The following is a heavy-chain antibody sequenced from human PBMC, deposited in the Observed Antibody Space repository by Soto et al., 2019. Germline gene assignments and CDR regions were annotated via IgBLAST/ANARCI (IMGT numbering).Heavy chain of an antibody. CDR3: ARDLGPYSSGWYY. D-gene: IGHD6-19*01. CDR1: GFTFSSYG. CDR2: IWYDGSNK. J-gene: IGHJ4*02. Sequence: QVQLVESGGGVVQPGRSLRLSCAASGFTFSSYGMHWVRQAPGKGLEWVADIWYDGSNKYYADAVQGRFTISRDNSKNTRYLQMNSLRAEDTAVYYCARDLGPYSSGWYYCGKGTLVTVSS. V-gene: IGHV3-33*01.